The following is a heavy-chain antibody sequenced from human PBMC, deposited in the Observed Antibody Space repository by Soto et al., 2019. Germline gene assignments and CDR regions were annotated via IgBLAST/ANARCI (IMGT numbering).Heavy chain of an antibody. V-gene: IGHV1-3*01. D-gene: IGHD4-17*01. Sequence: QVQLVQSGAEVKKPGASVKVSCKTSGYTFTAYSMHWVRQAPGQRLEWMGWINPGIGDTKYSQKLQDRVSLTSDTSANTAYMELSSLRSEDTGVYYCSRSGGDYGDYTFDFWGQGTRVTVSS. CDR1: GYTFTAYS. J-gene: IGHJ4*02. CDR2: INPGIGDT. CDR3: SRSGGDYGDYTFDF.